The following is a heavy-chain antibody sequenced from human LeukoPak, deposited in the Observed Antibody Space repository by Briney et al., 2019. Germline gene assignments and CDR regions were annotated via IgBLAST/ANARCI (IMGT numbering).Heavy chain of an antibody. CDR2: IIPILGIA. CDR3: ARGKVVPQYFQH. V-gene: IGHV1-69*04. D-gene: IGHD2-15*01. Sequence: SVKVSCKASGGTFSSYAISWVRQAPGQGLEWMGRIIPILGIANYAQKLQGRVTITADKSTSTAYMELSSLRSEDTAVYYCARGKVVPQYFQHWGQGTLVTVSS. CDR1: GGTFSSYA. J-gene: IGHJ1*01.